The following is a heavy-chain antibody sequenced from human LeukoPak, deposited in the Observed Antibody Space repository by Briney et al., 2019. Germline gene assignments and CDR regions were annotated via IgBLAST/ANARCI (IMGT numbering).Heavy chain of an antibody. CDR1: GGSISSSSYY. V-gene: IGHV4-39*01. CDR2: IYYSGST. CDR3: ARLRGQYYYGSGSYGQAKNYYYYMDV. Sequence: PSETLSLTCTVSGGSISSSSYYWGWIRQPPGKGLEWIGSIYYSGSTYYNPSLKSRVTISVDTSKNQFSLKLSSVTAADTAVYYCARLRGQYYYGSGSYGQAKNYYYYMDVWGKGTTVTISS. D-gene: IGHD3-10*01. J-gene: IGHJ6*03.